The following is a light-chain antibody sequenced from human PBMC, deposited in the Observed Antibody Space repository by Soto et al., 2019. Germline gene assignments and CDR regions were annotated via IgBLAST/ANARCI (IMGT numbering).Light chain of an antibody. Sequence: DIQMTQSPSTLSASVGDRVTITCRASQSISSWLAWYQQKPGKAPKLLIYKAYTLESGVPSRFSGSGSGTEFTLTIRSLQPDDFATYYCQQSFTFGPGTKVDIK. V-gene: IGKV1-5*03. CDR2: KAY. CDR3: QQSFT. CDR1: QSISSW. J-gene: IGKJ3*01.